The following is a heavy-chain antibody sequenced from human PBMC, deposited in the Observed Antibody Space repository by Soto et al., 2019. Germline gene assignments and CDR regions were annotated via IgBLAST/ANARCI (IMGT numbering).Heavy chain of an antibody. D-gene: IGHD2-15*01. Sequence: EVQLLESGGGLVQPGGSLRLSCAASGFTFSSYAMSWVRQAPGKGLEWVSAISGSGGSTYYADSVKGRFTISRDNSKNTLYLQMNSRRAEDTAVYYCAKSGYCSGGSCYYYYYMDVWGKGTTVTVSS. V-gene: IGHV3-23*01. J-gene: IGHJ6*03. CDR3: AKSGYCSGGSCYYYYYMDV. CDR2: ISGSGGST. CDR1: GFTFSSYA.